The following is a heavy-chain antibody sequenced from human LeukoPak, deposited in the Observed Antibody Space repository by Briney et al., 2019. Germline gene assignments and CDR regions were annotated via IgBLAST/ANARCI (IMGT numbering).Heavy chain of an antibody. J-gene: IGHJ6*02. CDR3: ASPTPTTVITTPGDYYYGMDV. CDR2: IYSGGST. Sequence: GGSLRLSCAASGFTVSSNYMSWVRQAPGKGLEWVSVIYSGGSTYYADSVKGRFTISRDNSKNTLYLQMNSLRAEDTAVYYCASPTPTTVITTPGDYYYGMDVWGQGTTVTVSS. D-gene: IGHD3-22*01. CDR1: GFTVSSNY. V-gene: IGHV3-53*01.